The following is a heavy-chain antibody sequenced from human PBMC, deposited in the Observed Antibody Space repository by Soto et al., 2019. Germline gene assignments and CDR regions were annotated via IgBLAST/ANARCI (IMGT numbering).Heavy chain of an antibody. CDR1: GGSISSGGYS. J-gene: IGHJ6*02. Sequence: SETLSLTCAVSGGSISSGGYSWSWIRQPPGKGLEWIGYIYHRGSTYYNPSLKSRVTISVDRSKNQFSLNLSSVTAADSAVYDCARAMGVWWTYYYYYGFDVWGQGTTVTVS. CDR3: ARAMGVWWTYYYYYGFDV. V-gene: IGHV4-30-2*01. CDR2: IYHRGST. D-gene: IGHD2-8*02.